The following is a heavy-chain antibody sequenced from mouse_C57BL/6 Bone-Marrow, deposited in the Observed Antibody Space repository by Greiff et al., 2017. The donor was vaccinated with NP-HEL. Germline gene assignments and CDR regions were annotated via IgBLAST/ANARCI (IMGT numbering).Heavy chain of an antibody. D-gene: IGHD2-1*01. J-gene: IGHJ4*01. Sequence: VQLQQSGAELARPGASVQMSCKASGYTFTSSTMHWVKQRPGQGLEWIGYINPSSGYTKYNQKFKDKATLTADKSSSTAYMQLSSLTSEDSAVYYCARGRNGNYDAMDYWGQGTSVTVSS. V-gene: IGHV1-4*01. CDR2: INPSSGYT. CDR3: ARGRNGNYDAMDY. CDR1: GYTFTSST.